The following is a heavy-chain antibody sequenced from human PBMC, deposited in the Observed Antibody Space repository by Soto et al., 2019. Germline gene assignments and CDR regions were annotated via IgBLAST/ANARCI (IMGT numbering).Heavy chain of an antibody. J-gene: IGHJ4*02. V-gene: IGHV4-34*01. Sequence: PSETLSLPCAVFGGCFGGYYWSWIRQPPGKGLEWIGEINHSGSTNYNPSLKSRVTISVDTSKNQFSLKLSSVTAADTAVYYCGGDRISGARRRLTLSRDYWGQRTLVTVSS. CDR3: GGDRISGARRRLTLSRDY. CDR2: INHSGST. CDR1: GGCFGGYY. D-gene: IGHD6-19*01.